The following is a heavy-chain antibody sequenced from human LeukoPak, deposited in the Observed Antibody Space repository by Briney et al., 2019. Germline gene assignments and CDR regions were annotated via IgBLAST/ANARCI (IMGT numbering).Heavy chain of an antibody. CDR1: GFTFSSYS. Sequence: RTGGSLRLSCAASGFTFSSYSMNWVRQAPGKGLEWVSSISSSSSYIYYADSVKGRFTISRDNAKNSLYLQMNSLRAEDTAVYYCARDLRLDSSSWYRGYFDYWGQGTLVTVSS. D-gene: IGHD6-13*01. J-gene: IGHJ4*02. V-gene: IGHV3-21*01. CDR2: ISSSSSYI. CDR3: ARDLRLDSSSWYRGYFDY.